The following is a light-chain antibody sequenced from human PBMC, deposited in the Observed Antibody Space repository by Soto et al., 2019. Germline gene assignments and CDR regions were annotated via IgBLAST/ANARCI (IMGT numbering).Light chain of an antibody. CDR3: QQYGNSPQIT. CDR1: QSVSSY. Sequence: IVLTQSPATLSLSPGERATLSCGASQSVSSYLAWYQQKPGLAPRLVIYDSSIRATGIPDRFSGSGSGTGFTLTISRLEPEDFAVYFCQQYGNSPQITFGQGTRLEIK. J-gene: IGKJ5*01. CDR2: DSS. V-gene: IGKV3D-20*01.